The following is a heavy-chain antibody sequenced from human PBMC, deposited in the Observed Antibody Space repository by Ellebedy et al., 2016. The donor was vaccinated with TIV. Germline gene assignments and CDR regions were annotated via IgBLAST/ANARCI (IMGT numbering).Heavy chain of an antibody. CDR2: IYSGGST. Sequence: GESLKISCAASGSTVSNNQMSWVRQAPGKGLEWVSIIYSGGSTYYADSVKGRFTISRDSSKNTLSLQMNSLRAEDTAVYYCSTAPSGVVDYWGQGTLVTVSS. CDR1: GSTVSNNQ. D-gene: IGHD2-21*01. J-gene: IGHJ4*02. V-gene: IGHV3-66*01. CDR3: STAPSGVVDY.